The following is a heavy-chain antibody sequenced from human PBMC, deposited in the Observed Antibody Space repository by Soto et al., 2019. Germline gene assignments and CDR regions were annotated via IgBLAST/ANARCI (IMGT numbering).Heavy chain of an antibody. D-gene: IGHD6-19*01. CDR2: IWYDGSNK. V-gene: IGHV3-33*01. J-gene: IGHJ6*02. CDR1: GFTFSSYG. Sequence: PGGSLRLSCAASGFTFSSYGMHWVRQAPGKGLEWVAVIWYDGSNKYYADSVKGRFTISRDNSKNTLYLQMNSLRAEDTAVYYCARDSVEQWLVNLPPYYYYGMDVWGQGTTVTVSS. CDR3: ARDSVEQWLVNLPPYYYYGMDV.